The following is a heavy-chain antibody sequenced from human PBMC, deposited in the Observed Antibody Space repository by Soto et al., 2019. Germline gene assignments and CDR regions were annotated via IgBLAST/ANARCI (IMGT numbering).Heavy chain of an antibody. CDR3: ARDHRGGSRY. CDR2: IIPILGIA. J-gene: IGHJ4*02. CDR1: GGTFSSYT. V-gene: IGHV1-69*08. Sequence: QVQLVQSGAEVKKPGSSVKVSCKASGGTFSSYTISWVRQAPGQGLEWMGRIIPILGIANYAQKFQGRVTITADKSMSTAYMELSSLRSEDTAVYYCARDHRGGSRYWGQGTLVTVSS. D-gene: IGHD2-15*01.